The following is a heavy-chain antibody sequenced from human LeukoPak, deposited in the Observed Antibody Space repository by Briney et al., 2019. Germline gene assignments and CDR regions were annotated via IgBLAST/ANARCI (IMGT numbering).Heavy chain of an antibody. D-gene: IGHD2-21*02. CDR3: ARDLRVTNWFDP. CDR2: INTDGRST. Sequence: SGGSLRLSCAASGFTFSDYWMHWVRQTPGKGLVWVSRINTDGRSTNYADSVKGRFTISRDNAQNTLYLQMNSLRAEDTAVYYCARDLRVTNWFDPWGQGTPATVSS. J-gene: IGHJ5*02. CDR1: GFTFSDYW. V-gene: IGHV3-74*01.